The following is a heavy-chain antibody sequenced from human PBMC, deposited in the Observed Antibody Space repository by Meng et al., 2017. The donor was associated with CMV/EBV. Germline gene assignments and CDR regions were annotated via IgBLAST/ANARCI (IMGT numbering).Heavy chain of an antibody. Sequence: GESLKISCAASGFTFSSYAMNWVRQAPGKGLEWVSYIFFDGNKTYYADSVRGRFTILRDVSGTTLYLQMNSLRAEDAAVYYCAKDYYYYAMDVWGLGSTVTVSS. CDR3: AKDYYYYAMDV. CDR2: IFFDGNKT. CDR1: GFTFSSYA. V-gene: IGHV3-30*02. J-gene: IGHJ6*02.